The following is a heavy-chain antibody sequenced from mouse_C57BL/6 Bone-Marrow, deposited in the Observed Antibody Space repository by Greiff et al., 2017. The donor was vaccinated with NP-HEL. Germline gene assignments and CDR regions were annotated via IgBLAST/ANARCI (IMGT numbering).Heavy chain of an antibody. V-gene: IGHV7-3*01. Sequence: DVMLVESGGGLVQPGGSLSLSCAASGFTFTDYYMSWVRQPPGKALEWLGFIRNKANGYTTEYSASVKGRFTISRDNSQSILYLQMNALRAEDSATYYCARYFSRNYFDYWGQGTTLTVSS. CDR2: IRNKANGYTT. CDR3: ARYFSRNYFDY. CDR1: GFTFTDYY. J-gene: IGHJ2*01.